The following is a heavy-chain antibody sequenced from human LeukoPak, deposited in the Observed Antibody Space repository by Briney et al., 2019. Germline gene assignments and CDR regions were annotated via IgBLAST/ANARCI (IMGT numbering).Heavy chain of an antibody. Sequence: SETLSLTCTVSGGSISSGSYYWSWIRQPAGKGLEWIGRIYTSGSTNYNPSLKSRVTISVDTSKNQFSLKLSSVTAADTAVYYCAKDRRYFVCWFDPWGQGTLVTVSS. J-gene: IGHJ5*02. D-gene: IGHD3-9*01. V-gene: IGHV4-61*02. CDR2: IYTSGST. CDR3: AKDRRYFVCWFDP. CDR1: GGSISSGSYY.